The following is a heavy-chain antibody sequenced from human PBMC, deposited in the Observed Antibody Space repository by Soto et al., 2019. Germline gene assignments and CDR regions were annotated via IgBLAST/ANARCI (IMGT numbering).Heavy chain of an antibody. CDR2: LLHSGTT. J-gene: IGHJ3*01. CDR3: AYSSGWYRHDV. V-gene: IGHV4-4*02. Sequence: QVQLQESGPGLVKPSGSLSLTCAVSGDSISSPKWWTWLRQPPGKGLEWIGDLLHSGTTNYNPSLKGVVTLPVDQPQNQFSLKLTSGTAADTAIYYSAYSSGWYRHDVWGQGTSVTVSS. CDR1: GDSISSPKW. D-gene: IGHD6-19*01.